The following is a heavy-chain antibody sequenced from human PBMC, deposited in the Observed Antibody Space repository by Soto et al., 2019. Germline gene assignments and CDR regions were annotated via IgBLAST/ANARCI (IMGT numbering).Heavy chain of an antibody. J-gene: IGHJ4*02. D-gene: IGHD3-16*02. CDR1: GYTFTSYA. CDR2: INAGNGNT. Sequence: ASVKVSCKASGYTFTSYAMHWVRQAPGQRLEWMGWINAGNGNTKYSQKFQGRVTITRDTSASTAYMELSSLRSEDTAVYYCAREDYVWGSYRYGFDYWGQGTLVTVSS. V-gene: IGHV1-3*01. CDR3: AREDYVWGSYRYGFDY.